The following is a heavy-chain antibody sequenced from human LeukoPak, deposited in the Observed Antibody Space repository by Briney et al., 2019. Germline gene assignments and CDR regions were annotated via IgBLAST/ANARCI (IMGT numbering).Heavy chain of an antibody. CDR3: ARVYQSSGISSGYFDY. Sequence: PSETLSLTCAVYGGSFSGYYWSWIRQPAGKGLEWIGRIYSSGSTSYNPSLKSRVTMSVDTSKNQVSLKLNSATAADTAMYHCARVYQSSGISSGYFDYWGQGTLVTVSS. V-gene: IGHV4-59*10. D-gene: IGHD4-23*01. CDR2: IYSSGST. CDR1: GGSFSGYY. J-gene: IGHJ4*02.